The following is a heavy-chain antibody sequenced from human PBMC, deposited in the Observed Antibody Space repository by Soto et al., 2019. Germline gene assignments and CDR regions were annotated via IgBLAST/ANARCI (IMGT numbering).Heavy chain of an antibody. CDR3: ARTAYYYDSSGYFFDY. CDR1: GGTFSSYA. Sequence: QVQLVQSGAEVKKPGSSVKVSCKASGGTFSSYAISWVRQAPGQGLEWMGGIIPIFGTANYAQKFRGRVTITADESTSTAYMELSSLRSEDTAVYYCARTAYYYDSSGYFFDYWGQGTLVTVSS. V-gene: IGHV1-69*01. D-gene: IGHD3-22*01. CDR2: IIPIFGTA. J-gene: IGHJ4*02.